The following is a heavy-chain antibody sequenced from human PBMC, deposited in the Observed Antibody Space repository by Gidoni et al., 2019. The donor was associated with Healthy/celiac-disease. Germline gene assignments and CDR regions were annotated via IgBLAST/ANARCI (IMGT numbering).Heavy chain of an antibody. CDR1: GFALRSFS. CDR2: ISSSSSDI. CDR3: ARDPLPNSGYYYGDYYFDY. V-gene: IGHV3-21*01. Sequence: ERQPVESGGGLVKPGGSRTLLCPHAGFALRSFSLTWVRQAPGKGLEWVSSISSSSSDIYYADSVKGRFTISRDNAKNSLYLQMNSLRAEDTAVYYCARDPLPNSGYYYGDYYFDYWGQGTLVTVSS. D-gene: IGHD3-22*01. J-gene: IGHJ4*02.